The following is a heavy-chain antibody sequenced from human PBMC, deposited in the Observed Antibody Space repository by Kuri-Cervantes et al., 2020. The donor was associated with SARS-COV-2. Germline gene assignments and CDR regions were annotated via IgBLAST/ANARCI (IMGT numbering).Heavy chain of an antibody. CDR3: ARPYCTSSTCYDGTFDS. D-gene: IGHD2-2*01. V-gene: IGHV1-69*06. CDR1: GGTFSSYA. CDR2: IIPLFGTT. J-gene: IGHJ4*02. Sequence: SVKVSCKASGGTFSSYAVTWVRQAPGRGFEWMGRIIPLFGTTIYAEKFRGRVTITADKSTNTAYMDLSSLRSEDTAVYYCARPYCTSSTCYDGTFDSWGQGNLVNGSS.